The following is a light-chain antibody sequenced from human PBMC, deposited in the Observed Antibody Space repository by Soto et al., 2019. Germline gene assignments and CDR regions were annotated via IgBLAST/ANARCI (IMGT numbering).Light chain of an antibody. CDR2: LGS. V-gene: IGKV2-28*01. CDR1: QSLLHSDGHNY. Sequence: DIVMTQSPLSLPVTPGEPASISCRSSQSLLHSDGHNYLDWYVQKPGESPQLLIYLGSTRASGVPHRFRGRGSGTDFTLQINRVEAEDVGVYYCMQALQTPTFGGGTKVEIK. CDR3: MQALQTPT. J-gene: IGKJ4*01.